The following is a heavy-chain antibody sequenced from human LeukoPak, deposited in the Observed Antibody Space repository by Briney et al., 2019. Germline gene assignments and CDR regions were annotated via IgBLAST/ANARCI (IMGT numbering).Heavy chain of an antibody. CDR2: ISYDGSNK. D-gene: IGHD1-14*01. CDR1: GFTFSSYG. Sequence: SGGSLRLSCAASGFTFSSYGMNWVRQAPGKGLEWVTVISYDGSNKYYADSVKGRFTISRDNSKNTLYLQMNSLRAEDTAVYYCAKGGRMAEPNSYFAHWGQGTPVTVSS. V-gene: IGHV3-30*18. CDR3: AKGGRMAEPNSYFAH. J-gene: IGHJ4*02.